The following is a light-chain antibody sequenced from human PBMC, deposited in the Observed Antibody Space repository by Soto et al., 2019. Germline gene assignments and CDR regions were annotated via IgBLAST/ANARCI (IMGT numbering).Light chain of an antibody. Sequence: QSVLTQPASVSGSPGQSITISCTGTSSDVGAYNYVSWYQHHPGKVPKLLIYEVTNRPSGVSNRFSGSKSGNTASLTISGLQAEDEADYFCCSYAGGNIYVFVIGTKVTVL. J-gene: IGLJ1*01. V-gene: IGLV2-23*02. CDR2: EVT. CDR3: CSYAGGNIYV. CDR1: SSDVGAYNY.